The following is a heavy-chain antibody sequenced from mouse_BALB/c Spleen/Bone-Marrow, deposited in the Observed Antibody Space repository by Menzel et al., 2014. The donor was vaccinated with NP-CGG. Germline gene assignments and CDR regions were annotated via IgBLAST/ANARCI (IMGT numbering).Heavy chain of an antibody. CDR3: AREGRGYYGSSGAAMDY. CDR1: GFSLTSYG. CDR2: IWAGGST. Sequence: QVQLKQSGPGLVAPSQSLSITCTVSGFSLTSYGVHWVRQPPGKGLEWLGVIWAGGSTSYNSAHMSRLSINQDNSKSQVFLKLNSLQTDDTATYYCAREGRGYYGSSGAAMDYWGQGTSVTVSS. J-gene: IGHJ4*01. V-gene: IGHV2-9*02. D-gene: IGHD1-1*01.